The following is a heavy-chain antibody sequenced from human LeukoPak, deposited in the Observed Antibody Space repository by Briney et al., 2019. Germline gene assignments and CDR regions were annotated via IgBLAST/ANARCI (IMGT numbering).Heavy chain of an antibody. D-gene: IGHD1-14*01. V-gene: IGHV4-38-2*01. CDR2: IYHSGST. Sequence: SSETLSLTCAVSGYSISSGYYWGWIRPPPGKGLEWIANIYHSGSTYYNPSLKTRVNISVDTSKNQFSLKLSSVTAADTAVYYCARDNPGYFDYWGQGTLVTVSS. CDR3: ARDNPGYFDY. CDR1: GYSISSGYY. J-gene: IGHJ4*02.